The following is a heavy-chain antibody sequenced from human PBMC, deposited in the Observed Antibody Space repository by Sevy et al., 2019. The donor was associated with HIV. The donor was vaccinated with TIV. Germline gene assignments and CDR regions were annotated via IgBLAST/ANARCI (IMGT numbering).Heavy chain of an antibody. Sequence: SETLSLTCSVSDGSMTNNNYYWAWIRRPPGKGLEWIGSVHYGCSTHYNPSFWGRVSISVDTSKRVVSLDLSSVTSADTAVYFCARNNSGHSFDFWGHGILVTVSS. D-gene: IGHD6-19*01. CDR3: ARNNSGHSFDF. J-gene: IGHJ4*01. V-gene: IGHV4-39*01. CDR1: DGSMTNNNYY. CDR2: VHYGCST.